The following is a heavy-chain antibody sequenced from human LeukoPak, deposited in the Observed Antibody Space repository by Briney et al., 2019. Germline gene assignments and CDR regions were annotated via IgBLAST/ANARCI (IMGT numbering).Heavy chain of an antibody. V-gene: IGHV4-30-4*01. CDR2: IYYSGST. Sequence: SQTLSLTCTVSGGSISSGDYYWSWIRQPPGKGLEWIGYIYYSGSTYYNPSLKSRVTISVDTSKNQFSPKLSSVTAADTAVYYCASSGYSYGYGEDYWGQGTLVTVSS. CDR1: GGSISSGDYY. D-gene: IGHD5-18*01. J-gene: IGHJ4*02. CDR3: ASSGYSYGYGEDY.